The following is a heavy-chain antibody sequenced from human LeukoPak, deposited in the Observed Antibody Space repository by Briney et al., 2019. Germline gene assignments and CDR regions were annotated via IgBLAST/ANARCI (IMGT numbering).Heavy chain of an antibody. J-gene: IGHJ4*02. CDR3: TRGGNTNFDY. Sequence: PGGSLRLSCAASGFTFSSYWMYWVRQAPGKGLVWVSRINSDGSSTIYADSVKGRFTTSRDNAKNTLYLQMNSLRAEDTAVYYCTRGGNTNFDYWGQGTLVTVSS. V-gene: IGHV3-74*01. CDR2: INSDGSST. D-gene: IGHD1-26*01. CDR1: GFTFSSYW.